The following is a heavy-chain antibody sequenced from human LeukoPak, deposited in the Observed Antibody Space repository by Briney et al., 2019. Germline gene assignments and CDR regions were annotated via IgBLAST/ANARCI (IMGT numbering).Heavy chain of an antibody. Sequence: ASVKVSCKASGYTFTGYYMHWVRQAPGQGLEWMGWINPNSGGTNYAQKFQGRVTMTRDTSISTAYMELSRLRSDDTAVYYCARVLAVAGTYDGYYYGMDVWGQGTTVTVSS. CDR1: GYTFTGYY. J-gene: IGHJ6*02. CDR2: INPNSGGT. D-gene: IGHD6-19*01. CDR3: ARVLAVAGTYDGYYYGMDV. V-gene: IGHV1-2*02.